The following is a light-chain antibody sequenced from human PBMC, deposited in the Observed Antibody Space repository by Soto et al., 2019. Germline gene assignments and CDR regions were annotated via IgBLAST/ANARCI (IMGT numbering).Light chain of an antibody. J-gene: IGKJ2*01. CDR2: GSS. Sequence: EVVLTQSPGTLSLSPGERATLSCRASQSVSNNYLAWYQQKPGQSPKLLIFGSSDRATGIPDRFSGSGSGTDFILTISSLEPEDYAVYYCQQYGSSPPYTFGQGTKLEI. CDR3: QQYGSSPPYT. CDR1: QSVSNNY. V-gene: IGKV3-20*01.